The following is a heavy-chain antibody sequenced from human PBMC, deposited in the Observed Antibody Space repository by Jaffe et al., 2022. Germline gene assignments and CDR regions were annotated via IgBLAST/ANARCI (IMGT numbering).Heavy chain of an antibody. CDR3: AKDPRRVTIFGLSDY. D-gene: IGHD3-3*01. CDR1: GFTFSSYG. J-gene: IGHJ4*02. CDR2: IRYDGSNK. V-gene: IGHV3-30*02. Sequence: QVQLVESGGGVVQPGGSLRLSCAASGFTFSSYGMHWVRQAPGKGLEWVAFIRYDGSNKYYADSVKGRFTISRDNSKNTLYLQMNSLRAEDTAVYYCAKDPRRVTIFGLSDYWGQGTLVTVSS.